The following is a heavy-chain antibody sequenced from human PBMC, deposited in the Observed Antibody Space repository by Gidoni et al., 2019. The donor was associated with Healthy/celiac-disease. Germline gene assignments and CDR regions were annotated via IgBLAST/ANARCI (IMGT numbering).Heavy chain of an antibody. V-gene: IGHV3-21*01. D-gene: IGHD6-13*01. J-gene: IGHJ3*02. CDR2: ISSRISYI. Sequence: EVQLVESGGGLVKPGGSLRLSCAASGFTFGSNSRNWVRQAPGKGLELVSSISSRISYIYYSASVKVRFTISRDNAKNSLYLQMNSLRAEDTAVYYCARDSNSHGWQQLPDAFDIWGQGTMVTVSS. CDR3: ARDSNSHGWQQLPDAFDI. CDR1: GFTFGSNS.